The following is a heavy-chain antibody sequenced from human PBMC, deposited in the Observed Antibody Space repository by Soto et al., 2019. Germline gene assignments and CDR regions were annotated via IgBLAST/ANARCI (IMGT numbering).Heavy chain of an antibody. J-gene: IGHJ4*02. CDR2: INHTGST. CDR3: ARDKMTGLFDY. CDR1: GGSFSGYS. V-gene: IGHV4-34*01. Sequence: QVQLQQWGAGLLKPSETLSLTCAVYGGSFSGYSWTWIRQPPGTGLEWIGEINHTGSTNYNPSLNSRVTISVDTSKNQFSLQLTSVTAADTAVYYCARDKMTGLFDYWGQGTLVTVSS. D-gene: IGHD3-9*01.